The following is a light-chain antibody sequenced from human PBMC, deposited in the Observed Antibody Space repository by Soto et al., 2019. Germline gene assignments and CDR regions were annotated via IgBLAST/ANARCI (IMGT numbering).Light chain of an antibody. CDR3: QEDNTYLYT. J-gene: IGKJ2*01. Sequence: IQRTQRPSTQPAKVRDRFTITCLASQSISSWLAWYQQKPGKAPKLLIYDASSLESGVPSRFSGSGSGAESTLTICSLQPEDFATYYCQEDNTYLYTFGHGGRLDVK. V-gene: IGKV1-5*01. CDR2: DAS. CDR1: QSISSW.